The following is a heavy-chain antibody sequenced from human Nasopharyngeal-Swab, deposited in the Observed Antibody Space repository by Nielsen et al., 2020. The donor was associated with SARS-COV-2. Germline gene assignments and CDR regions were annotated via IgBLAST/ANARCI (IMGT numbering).Heavy chain of an antibody. CDR1: GGSISSYY. CDR2: IYYSGST. V-gene: IGHV4-59*01. J-gene: IGHJ5*02. D-gene: IGHD3-16*02. Sequence: GSLRLSCTVSGGSISSYYWSWIRQPPGKGLEWIGYIYYSGSTNYNPSLKSRVTISVDTSKNQFSLKLSSVTAADTAVYYCARGTITFGGVIVSNWFDPWGQGTLVTVSS. CDR3: ARGTITFGGVIVSNWFDP.